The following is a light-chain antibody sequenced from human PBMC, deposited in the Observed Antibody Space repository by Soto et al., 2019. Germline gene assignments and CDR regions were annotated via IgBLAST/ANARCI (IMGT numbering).Light chain of an antibody. CDR3: QQRYVWLT. Sequence: IVLPQSPATLSLSPWERATLSCRAGQRISTYLAWSQQKSGQAPRLLIYDASNRATGTPARFSGSGSGTDFTLTISSLEPEDSAVYYCQQRYVWLTFGGGTKVDIK. CDR1: QRISTY. J-gene: IGKJ4*01. V-gene: IGKV3-11*01. CDR2: DAS.